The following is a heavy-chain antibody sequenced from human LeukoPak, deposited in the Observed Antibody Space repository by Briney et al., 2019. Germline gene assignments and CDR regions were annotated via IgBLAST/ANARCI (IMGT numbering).Heavy chain of an antibody. Sequence: GRSLRLSCAASGFTFSSYGMHWVRQAPGKGLEWVAVIWYDESNKYYAVSVKGRFTISRDNSKNTLYLQMNSLRAEDTAVYYCARDSFPVLRYFDWLLFGGQGTLVTVSS. D-gene: IGHD3-9*01. CDR1: GFTFSSYG. V-gene: IGHV3-33*01. CDR3: ARDSFPVLRYFDWLLF. CDR2: IWYDESNK. J-gene: IGHJ4*02.